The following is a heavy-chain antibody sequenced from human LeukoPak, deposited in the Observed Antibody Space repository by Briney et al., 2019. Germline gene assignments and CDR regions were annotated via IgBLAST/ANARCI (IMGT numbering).Heavy chain of an antibody. CDR1: GGSISSGGYS. J-gene: IGHJ4*02. Sequence: PSQTLSLTCAVSGGSISSGGYSWSWIRQPPGKGLEWIGYIYHSGSTYYNPSLKSRVTISVDRSKNQFSLKLSSVTAADTAVYCCARVAVGRLYYYDSSGYFDYWGQGTLVTVSS. D-gene: IGHD3-22*01. V-gene: IGHV4-30-2*01. CDR2: IYHSGST. CDR3: ARVAVGRLYYYDSSGYFDY.